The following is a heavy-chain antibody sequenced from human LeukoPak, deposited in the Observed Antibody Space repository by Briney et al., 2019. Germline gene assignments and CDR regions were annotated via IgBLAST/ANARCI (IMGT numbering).Heavy chain of an antibody. CDR3: ARNKGGATLAWFDP. Sequence: GGSLRLSCAASGFTFSSYWMSWVRQAPGKGLEWVANIKQDGSEKYYVDSVKGRFTISRDNAKNSLYLQMNSLRAEDTAVYYCARNKGGATLAWFDPWGQGTLVTVSS. CDR1: GFTFSSYW. CDR2: IKQDGSEK. J-gene: IGHJ5*02. V-gene: IGHV3-7*01. D-gene: IGHD2/OR15-2a*01.